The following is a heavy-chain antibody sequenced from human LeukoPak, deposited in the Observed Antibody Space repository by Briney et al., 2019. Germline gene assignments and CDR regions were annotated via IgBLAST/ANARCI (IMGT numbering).Heavy chain of an antibody. D-gene: IGHD3-10*01. CDR3: ASLPGAPVYYYYYMDV. J-gene: IGHJ6*03. CDR2: ISSSSSTI. V-gene: IGHV3-48*01. CDR1: GFTFSSYS. Sequence: GGSLRLSCAASGFTFSSYSMNWVRQAPGKGLEWVSYISSSSSTIYYADSVKGRFTISRDNAENSLYLQMNSLRAEDTAVYYCASLPGAPVYYYYYMDVWGKGTTVTVSS.